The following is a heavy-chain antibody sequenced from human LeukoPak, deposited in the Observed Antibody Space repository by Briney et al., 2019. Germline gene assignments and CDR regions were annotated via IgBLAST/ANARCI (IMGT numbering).Heavy chain of an antibody. V-gene: IGHV3-53*01. D-gene: IGHD3-10*01. J-gene: IGHJ4*02. CDR3: AKVAGSGSLYSFFDY. Sequence: GGSLRLSCAASGFTVSSNYMSWVRQAPGKGLEWVSVIYSGGSTYYADSVKGRFTISRDNSKNTLYLQMNSLRAEDTAVYYCAKVAGSGSLYSFFDYWGQGTLVTVSS. CDR1: GFTVSSNY. CDR2: IYSGGST.